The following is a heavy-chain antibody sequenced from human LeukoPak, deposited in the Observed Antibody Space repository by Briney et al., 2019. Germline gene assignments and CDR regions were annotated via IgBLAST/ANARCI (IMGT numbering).Heavy chain of an antibody. Sequence: EASVKVSCKASGGTFSSYANSWVRQAPGQGLEWMGRIIPSLGIANYAQKFQGRVTITADKSTSTAYMELSSLRSEDTAVYYCARPEVEGDAFDIWGQGTMVTVSS. CDR2: IIPSLGIA. CDR3: ARPEVEGDAFDI. V-gene: IGHV1-69*04. J-gene: IGHJ3*02. D-gene: IGHD2-2*01. CDR1: GGTFSSYA.